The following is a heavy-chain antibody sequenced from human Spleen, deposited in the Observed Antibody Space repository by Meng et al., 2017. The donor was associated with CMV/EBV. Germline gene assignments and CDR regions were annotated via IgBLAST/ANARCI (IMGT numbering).Heavy chain of an antibody. CDR2: ISWNSGSI. D-gene: IGHD2-2*01. Sequence: GGSLRLSCAASGFTFDDYAMHWVRQAPGKGLEWVSGISWNSGSIGYADSVKGRFTISRDNAKNSLYLQMNSLRAEDTALYYCATWPEGICSSTSCYQYYYYYYGMDVWGQGTTVTVSS. J-gene: IGHJ6*02. CDR3: ATWPEGICSSTSCYQYYYYYYGMDV. V-gene: IGHV3-9*01. CDR1: GFTFDDYA.